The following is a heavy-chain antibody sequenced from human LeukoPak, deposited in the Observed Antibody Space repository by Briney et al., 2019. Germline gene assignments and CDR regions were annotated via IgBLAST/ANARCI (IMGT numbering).Heavy chain of an antibody. Sequence: GASVKVSCKASGYTFTNYGISWVRQAPGQGLEWMGWISVYNGNTNYAPHFQGRVTMTTDTSTSTAYTELRRLRSDDTAVYDCAREDGEAAVVDYWGQRTLVTVS. CDR3: AREDGEAAVVDY. CDR2: ISVYNGNT. J-gene: IGHJ4*02. V-gene: IGHV1-18*01. D-gene: IGHD6-13*01. CDR1: GYTFTNYG.